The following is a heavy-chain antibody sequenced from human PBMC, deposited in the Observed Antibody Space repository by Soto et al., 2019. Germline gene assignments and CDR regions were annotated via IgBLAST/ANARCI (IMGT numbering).Heavy chain of an antibody. CDR1: GATINNYY. J-gene: IGHJ5*02. Sequence: SETLSLTCSVSGATINNYYWAWIRQPPGKGLDWVGYIYYNGNTNYSPSLKSRLTISLDTSKSQFSLSLSSVTAADTAVYYCARVDGSGTYSIIDLWGQGTLVTVSS. CDR2: IYYNGNT. CDR3: ARVDGSGTYSIIDL. D-gene: IGHD3-10*01. V-gene: IGHV4-59*01.